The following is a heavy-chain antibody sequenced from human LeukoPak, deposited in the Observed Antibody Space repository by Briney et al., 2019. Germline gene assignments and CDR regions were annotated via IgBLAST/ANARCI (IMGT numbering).Heavy chain of an antibody. CDR1: GFTFSSYW. V-gene: IGHV3-7*01. D-gene: IGHD3-10*01. CDR3: AQYYYGSGSYFDY. J-gene: IGHJ4*02. Sequence: GGSLRLSCAASGFTFSSYWMSWVRQAPGKGLEWVANIKQDGSEKYYVDSVKGRFTISRDNAKNSLYLQMNSLRAEDTAVYYCAQYYYGSGSYFDYWGQGTLVTVSS. CDR2: IKQDGSEK.